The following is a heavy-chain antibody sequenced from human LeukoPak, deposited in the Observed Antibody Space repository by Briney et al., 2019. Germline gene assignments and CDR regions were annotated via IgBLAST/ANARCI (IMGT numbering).Heavy chain of an antibody. V-gene: IGHV3-9*01. Sequence: PGGSLRLSCEASGLTFDDYAMQRVRQAPGKGLEWVSGINWNSGRIGYADSVKGRFTISRDNAKNSLYLQMNSLRPEDTALYYCAKDIGQQREAFDIWGQGTMVTVSS. D-gene: IGHD6-13*01. CDR2: INWNSGRI. J-gene: IGHJ3*02. CDR3: AKDIGQQREAFDI. CDR1: GLTFDDYA.